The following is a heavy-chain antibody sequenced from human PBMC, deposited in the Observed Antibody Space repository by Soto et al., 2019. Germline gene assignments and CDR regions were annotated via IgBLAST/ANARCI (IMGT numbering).Heavy chain of an antibody. CDR1: GGSISSGGYY. D-gene: IGHD4-17*01. CDR2: IYYSGST. CDR3: ARESGMTTVTTAA. Sequence: QVQLQESGPGLVKPSQSLSLTCTVSGGSISSGGYYWSWIRQHPGKGLEWIGYIYYSGSTYYNPSLKSRVTISVDTSKNQFSLKLSSVTAADTAVYYCARESGMTTVTTAAWGQGTLVTVSS. V-gene: IGHV4-31*03. J-gene: IGHJ5*02.